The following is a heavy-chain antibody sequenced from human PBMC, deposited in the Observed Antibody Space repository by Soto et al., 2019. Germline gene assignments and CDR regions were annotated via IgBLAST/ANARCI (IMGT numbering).Heavy chain of an antibody. V-gene: IGHV4-59*01. CDR2: VYYTGST. D-gene: IGHD6-19*01. CDR3: ARSVAVPGAHIDY. CDR1: GGSISGSY. Sequence: SETLSLTCSVSGGSISGSYWSWIRQSPGKGLEWLGYVYYTGSTSYSPSLRSRVSISVDASKNEFSLRLSSVTAADTAVYFCARSVAVPGAHIDYWGQGTQVTVSS. J-gene: IGHJ4*02.